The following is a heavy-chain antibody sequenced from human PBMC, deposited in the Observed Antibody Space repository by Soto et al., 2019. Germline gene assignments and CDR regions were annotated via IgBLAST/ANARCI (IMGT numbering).Heavy chain of an antibody. Sequence: QVQLVQSGAEVKKPGASVKVSCKASGYTFTNYDINWVRQATGQGLEWVGWMTPISGDTGYAQNFQGRVTMTRDTPRSTAYLELSXLTSXXXXXXXXXXNXYNPGSFDHWGQGTLVTVXS. J-gene: IGHJ4*02. V-gene: IGHV1-8*02. D-gene: IGHD3-10*01. CDR2: MTPISGDT. CDR3: XXNXYNPGSFDH. CDR1: GYTFTNYD.